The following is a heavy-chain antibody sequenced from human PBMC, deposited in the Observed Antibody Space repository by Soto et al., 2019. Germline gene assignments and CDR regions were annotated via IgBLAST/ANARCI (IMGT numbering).Heavy chain of an antibody. CDR2: ISSSSSYI. J-gene: IGHJ4*02. D-gene: IGHD3-3*01. CDR3: ASDRRVYDFWSGYYGD. V-gene: IGHV3-21*01. Sequence: EVQLVESGGGLVKPGGSLRLSCAASGFTFSTYSMNWVRQAPGKGLEWVSSISSSSSYIYYADSVKGRFTISRDNAKNLLYLQINSLRAEETAVYYCASDRRVYDFWSGYYGDWGQGTLVTVSS. CDR1: GFTFSTYS.